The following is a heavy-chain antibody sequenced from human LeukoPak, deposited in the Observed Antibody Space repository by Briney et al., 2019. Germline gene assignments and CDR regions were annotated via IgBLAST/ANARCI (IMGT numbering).Heavy chain of an antibody. D-gene: IGHD1-1*01. J-gene: IGHJ4*02. V-gene: IGHV3-48*04. CDR1: GFPFSDYS. Sequence: GGSLRLSCTASGFPFSDYSMNWVRQAPGKGLEWISYIGISSGNTKYADSVKGRFTISADNARNSLYLQMNSLRVEDTAVYYCARDHNYAFDNWGQGTPASVSS. CDR3: ARDHNYAFDN. CDR2: IGISSGNT.